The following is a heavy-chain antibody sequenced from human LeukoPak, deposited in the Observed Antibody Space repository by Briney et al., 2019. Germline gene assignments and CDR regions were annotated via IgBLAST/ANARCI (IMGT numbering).Heavy chain of an antibody. V-gene: IGHV1-3*03. CDR2: INAGNGNT. CDR3: ARDRGWGGWLHIDY. J-gene: IGHJ4*02. D-gene: IGHD5-24*01. CDR1: GYTFTSYA. Sequence: ASVKVSCKASGYTFTSYAMHWVRQAPGQRLEWMGWINAGNGNTKYSQELQGRVTITRDTSASTAYMELSSLRSEDMAVYYCARDRGWGGWLHIDYWGQGTQVTVSS.